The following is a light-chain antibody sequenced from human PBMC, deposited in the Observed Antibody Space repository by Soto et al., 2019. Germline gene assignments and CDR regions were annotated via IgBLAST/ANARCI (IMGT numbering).Light chain of an antibody. CDR3: QQYNNWSPVT. Sequence: EIVMTQSPATLSVSPGERATLSCRASQSVSINLAWYQQKPGQAPRLLIYGASTRATGFPARFSGSGSGTEFTLTINSLQSEDSAVYYCQQYNNWSPVTFGGGTKVDIK. CDR1: QSVSIN. J-gene: IGKJ4*01. CDR2: GAS. V-gene: IGKV3-15*01.